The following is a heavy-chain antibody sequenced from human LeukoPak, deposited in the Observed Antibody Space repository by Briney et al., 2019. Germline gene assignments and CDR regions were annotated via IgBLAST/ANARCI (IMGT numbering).Heavy chain of an antibody. J-gene: IGHJ4*02. V-gene: IGHV1-18*01. D-gene: IGHD6-13*01. CDR1: GYTFTSYG. CDR2: ISAYNGNT. CDR3: ASVPAAAGYIHFDY. Sequence: GASVKVSCTASGYTFTSYGISWVRQAPGQGLEWRGWISAYNGNTNYAQKLQGRVTMTTDTSTSTAYMELRSLRSDDTAVYCCASVPAAAGYIHFDYWGQGTLVTVSS.